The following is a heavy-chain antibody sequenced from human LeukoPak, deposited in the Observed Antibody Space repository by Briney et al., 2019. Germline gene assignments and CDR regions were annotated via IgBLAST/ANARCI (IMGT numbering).Heavy chain of an antibody. D-gene: IGHD3-10*01. V-gene: IGHV3-30-3*01. CDR3: ATAYYGSGSYYKPEYYFDY. CDR1: GFTFSSYA. CDR2: ISYDGSNK. Sequence: GGSLRLSCAASGFTFSSYAMHWVRQAPGKGLEWVAVISYDGSNKYYADSVKGRFTISRDNSKNTLYLQMNSLRAEDTAVYYCATAYYGSGSYYKPEYYFDYWGQGTLVTVSS. J-gene: IGHJ4*02.